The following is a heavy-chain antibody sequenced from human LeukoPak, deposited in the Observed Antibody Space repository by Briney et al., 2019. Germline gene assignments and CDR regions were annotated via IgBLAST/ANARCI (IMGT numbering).Heavy chain of an antibody. CDR1: GGSISSYY. Sequence: SETLSLTCTVSGGSISSYYWSWIRQPPGKGLEWIGYIYYSGSTNYNPSLKSRVTISVDTSKNQFSLKLSSVTAADTAVYYCARTTPPTVIFDYWGQGTLVTVSS. CDR2: IYYSGST. CDR3: ARTTPPTVIFDY. D-gene: IGHD4-17*01. V-gene: IGHV4-59*12. J-gene: IGHJ4*02.